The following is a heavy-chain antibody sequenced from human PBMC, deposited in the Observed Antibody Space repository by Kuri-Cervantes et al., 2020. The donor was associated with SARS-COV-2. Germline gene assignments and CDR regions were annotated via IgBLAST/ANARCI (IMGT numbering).Heavy chain of an antibody. V-gene: IGHV5-10-1*01. J-gene: IGHJ5*02. CDR2: IDPSDSYT. D-gene: IGHD2-2*01. CDR3: ASPSDSSNSFDH. Sequence: GESLKISCKGSGYSFTSYWISWVRQMPGKGLEWMGRIDPSDSYTNYSPSFQGHVTISADKSISTAYLQWSSLKASDTAMYYCASPSDSSNSFDHWGQGTLVTVSS. CDR1: GYSFTSYW.